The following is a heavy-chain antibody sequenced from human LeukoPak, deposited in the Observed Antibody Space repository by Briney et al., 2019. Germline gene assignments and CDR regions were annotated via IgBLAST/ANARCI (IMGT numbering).Heavy chain of an antibody. D-gene: IGHD3-3*01. J-gene: IGHJ4*02. CDR1: GYTFIENY. CDR2: INPHTGAA. CDR3: ARGKSGYSP. Sequence: ASVKVSCKVSGYTFIENYIHWVRQAPGQGLEWMGLINPHTGAANYSQKFQGRVTMTRDTSISTAYVNLTRLKFDDTAVYYCARGKSGYSPWGQGTPVTVSS. V-gene: IGHV1-2*02.